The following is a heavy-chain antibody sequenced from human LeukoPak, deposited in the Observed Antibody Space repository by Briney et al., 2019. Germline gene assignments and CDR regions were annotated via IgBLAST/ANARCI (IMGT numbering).Heavy chain of an antibody. J-gene: IGHJ6*04. CDR1: GFTFSSYW. V-gene: IGHV3-48*04. D-gene: IGHD3-10*02. CDR3: AELGITMIGGV. CDR2: ISSSGSTI. Sequence: GGSLRLSCAASGFTFSSYWMSWVRQAPGEGLEWVSYISSSGSTIYYADSVKGRFTISRDNAKNSLYLQMNSLRAEDTAVYYCAELGITMIGGVWGKGTTVTISS.